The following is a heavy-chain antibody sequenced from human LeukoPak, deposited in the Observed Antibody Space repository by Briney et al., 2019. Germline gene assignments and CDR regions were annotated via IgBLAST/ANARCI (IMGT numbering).Heavy chain of an antibody. Sequence: RGSLRLSCAASGFTFSSYGMHGVRQAPGKGLAWVAFIRYDGSNKYYADSVKGRFTISRDNSKNTLYLQMNSLRAEDTAVYYCAKVLIIPTAIFPEYFQHWGQGTLVTVSS. CDR2: IRYDGSNK. J-gene: IGHJ1*01. D-gene: IGHD2-2*02. CDR1: GFTFSSYG. CDR3: AKVLIIPTAIFPEYFQH. V-gene: IGHV3-30*02.